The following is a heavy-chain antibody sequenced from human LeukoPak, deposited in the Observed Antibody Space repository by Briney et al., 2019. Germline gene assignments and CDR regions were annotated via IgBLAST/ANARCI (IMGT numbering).Heavy chain of an antibody. CDR3: AKIWFGGTLPFDC. J-gene: IGHJ4*02. D-gene: IGHD3-10*01. CDR1: GFTFSSYA. CDR2: VSGTGSTT. V-gene: IGHV3-23*01. Sequence: QPGGSLRLSCAASGFTFSSYAMNWVRQAPGKGLEWVSGVSGTGSTTYYADPVKGRFTISRDNSKSTLYLHMTSLRAEDTAIYYCAKIWFGGTLPFDCWGQGTLVTVSS.